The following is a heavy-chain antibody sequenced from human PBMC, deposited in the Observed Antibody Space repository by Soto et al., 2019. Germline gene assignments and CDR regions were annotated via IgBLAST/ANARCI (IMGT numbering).Heavy chain of an antibody. D-gene: IGHD1-20*01. CDR2: VYSSGAT. CDR1: GDSVSNYY. CDR3: TKGPNWNYYYYGVDV. V-gene: IGHV4-4*07. Sequence: SETLSLTCTVSGDSVSNYYWSWIRQPAGRGLEWIGRVYSSGATNYNPSLNGRVTMSVDTSRNQFSLRLTSVTAADTAIYYCTKGPNWNYYYYGVDVWGQVTAVTVSS. J-gene: IGHJ6*02.